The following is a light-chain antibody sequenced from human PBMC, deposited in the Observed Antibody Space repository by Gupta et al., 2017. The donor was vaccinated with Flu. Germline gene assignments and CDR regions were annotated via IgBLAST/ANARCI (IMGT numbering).Light chain of an antibody. J-gene: IGKJ1*01. CDR2: AAS. CDR3: HQSYSAPCA. V-gene: IGKV1-39*01. CDR1: QKIYNY. Sequence: PSYLSAFVGDRVTITCRAPQKIYNYIKWYQQRPGKAPKLLMLAASTLRSGVPPRFSGRGSGTEFTLAINGLQPGAFANYFWHQSYSAPCAFGPGHQGRSQ.